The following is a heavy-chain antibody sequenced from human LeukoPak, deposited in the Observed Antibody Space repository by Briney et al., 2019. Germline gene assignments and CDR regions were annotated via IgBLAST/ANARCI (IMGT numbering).Heavy chain of an antibody. V-gene: IGHV3-15*01. CDR3: TTEHDSSGCFDY. CDR1: GFTFSNAW. Sequence: GGSLRLSCAASGFTFSNAWMSWVRQAPGKGLEWVGRIKSKTDGGTTDYAAPVKGRFTISRDDSRNTLYLQMNSLKTEDTAVYYCTTEHDSSGCFDYWGQGTLVTVSS. D-gene: IGHD3-22*01. J-gene: IGHJ4*02. CDR2: IKSKTDGGTT.